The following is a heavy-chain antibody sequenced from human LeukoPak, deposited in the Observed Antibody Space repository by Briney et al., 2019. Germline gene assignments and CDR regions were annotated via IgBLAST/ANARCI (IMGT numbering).Heavy chain of an antibody. D-gene: IGHD5-18*01. CDR2: ISYDGSNK. CDR1: GFTFSSYG. Sequence: PGGSLRLSCAASGFTFSSYGMHWVRQAPGKGLEWVAVISYDGSNKYYADSVKGRFTISRDNSKNTLYLQMNSLRAEDTAVYYCAKVTRGIKRYSYGIWDPFDYWGQGTLVTVSS. V-gene: IGHV3-30*18. J-gene: IGHJ4*02. CDR3: AKVTRGIKRYSYGIWDPFDY.